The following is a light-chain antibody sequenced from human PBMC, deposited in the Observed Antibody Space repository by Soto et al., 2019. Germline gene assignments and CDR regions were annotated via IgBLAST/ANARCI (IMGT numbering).Light chain of an antibody. Sequence: LTQPASVSGSPGQSITISCTGTSSDVGGYNYVSWYQQHPGKAPKLMIYEVNYRPSGVSNRFSGSKSGNTASLTISGLQAEDEADYYCSSYTSSSTGVFGTGTKFTVL. J-gene: IGLJ1*01. CDR1: SSDVGGYNY. CDR3: SSYTSSSTGV. CDR2: EVN. V-gene: IGLV2-14*01.